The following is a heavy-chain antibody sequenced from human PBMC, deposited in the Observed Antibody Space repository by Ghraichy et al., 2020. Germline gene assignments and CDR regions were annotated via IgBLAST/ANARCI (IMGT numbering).Heavy chain of an antibody. Sequence: SQTLSLTCTVSGGSISSGGDYWSWIRQHPGKGLEWIGYIYYSGRTYYNPSLKSRVIISVDTSQNQFSLKLTSVTAADTAVYYCAREVPAAYVLGGGWFDPWGQGTLVTVSS. CDR3: AREVPAAYVLGGGWFDP. V-gene: IGHV4-31*03. CDR2: IYYSGRT. CDR1: GGSISSGGDY. J-gene: IGHJ5*02. D-gene: IGHD2-2*01.